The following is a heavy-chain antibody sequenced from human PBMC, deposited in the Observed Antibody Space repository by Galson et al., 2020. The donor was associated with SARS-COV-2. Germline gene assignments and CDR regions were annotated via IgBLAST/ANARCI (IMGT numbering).Heavy chain of an antibody. D-gene: IGHD6-19*01. CDR1: GESFSGYY. Sequence: SETLSLTCAVYGESFSGYYWSWLRQSPGKGLEWIGEINHRGSTSYNPSLKSQVAISIDTSNNQFSLKLSSVTAADTALYYCARVGYSSGWTYDHWGQGTLVRVSS. V-gene: IGHV4-34*01. J-gene: IGHJ4*02. CDR3: ARVGYSSGWTYDH. CDR2: INHRGST.